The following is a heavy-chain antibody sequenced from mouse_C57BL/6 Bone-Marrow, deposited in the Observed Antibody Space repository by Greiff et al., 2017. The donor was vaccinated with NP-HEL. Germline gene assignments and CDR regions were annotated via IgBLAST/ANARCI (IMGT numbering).Heavy chain of an antibody. CDR1: GYNFTSYW. Sequence: QVQLQQPGAELVKPGASVKMSCKASGYNFTSYWITWVKQRPGQGLEWIGDIYPGSGSTNYNEKFKSKATLTVDTSSSTAYMQLSSLTSEDSAVYYCARHYGSSPYAMDYWGQGTSVTVSS. D-gene: IGHD1-1*01. V-gene: IGHV1-55*01. CDR3: ARHYGSSPYAMDY. CDR2: IYPGSGST. J-gene: IGHJ4*01.